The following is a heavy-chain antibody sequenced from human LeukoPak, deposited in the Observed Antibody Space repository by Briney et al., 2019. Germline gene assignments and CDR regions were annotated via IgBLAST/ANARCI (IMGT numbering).Heavy chain of an antibody. J-gene: IGHJ6*02. D-gene: IGHD3-10*01. CDR3: ARDQPLRAYYGSGSYSHYYYYGMDV. Sequence: PSETLSLTCTVSGGSISSGDYYRSWIRQPPGKGLEWIGYIYYSGSTYYNPSLKSRVTISVDTSKNQFSLKLSSVTAADTAVYYCARDQPLRAYYGSGSYSHYYYYGMDVWGQGTTVTVSS. V-gene: IGHV4-30-4*01. CDR2: IYYSGST. CDR1: GGSISSGDYY.